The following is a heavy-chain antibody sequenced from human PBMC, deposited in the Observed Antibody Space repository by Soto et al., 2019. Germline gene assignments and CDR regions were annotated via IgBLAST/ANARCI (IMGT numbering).Heavy chain of an antibody. CDR1: GGSISSYY. CDR2: IYYSGST. CDR3: ARRGRSSSWSYYFDY. Sequence: SETLSLTCTVSGGSISSYYWSWIRQPPGKGPEWIGYIYYSGSTNYNPSLKSRVTISVDTSKNQFSLKLSSVTAADTAVYYCARRGRSSSWSYYFDYWGQGTLVTVS. J-gene: IGHJ4*02. D-gene: IGHD6-13*01. V-gene: IGHV4-59*08.